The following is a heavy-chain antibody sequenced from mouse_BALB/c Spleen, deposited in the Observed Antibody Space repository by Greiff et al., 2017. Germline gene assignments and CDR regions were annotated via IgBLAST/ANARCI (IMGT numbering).Heavy chain of an antibody. Sequence: EVQLQQSGAELVTPGASVKLSCTASGFNIKDTYMHWVKQRPEQGLEWIGRIDPANGNTKYDPKFQGKATIAADTSSNTAYLQRSSLTSEDTAVYDCASTPCDDWGQGTTLTVSS. CDR2: IDPANGNT. J-gene: IGHJ2*01. V-gene: IGHV14-3*02. CDR3: ASTPCDD. CDR1: GFNIKDTY.